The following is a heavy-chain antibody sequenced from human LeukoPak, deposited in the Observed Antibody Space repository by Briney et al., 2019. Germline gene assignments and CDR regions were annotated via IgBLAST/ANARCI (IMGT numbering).Heavy chain of an antibody. CDR3: AGLTTVTTSFDY. CDR1: GGSISTHY. Sequence: PSETLSLTCTVSGGSISTHYWSWIRQPPGKGLEWIGYVLDSERTKDNPSLKSRATLSADTSKNQFSLKLSSVTAADTAVYYCAGLTTVTTSFDYWGQGTLVTVSS. D-gene: IGHD4-17*01. J-gene: IGHJ4*02. CDR2: VLDSERT. V-gene: IGHV4-59*11.